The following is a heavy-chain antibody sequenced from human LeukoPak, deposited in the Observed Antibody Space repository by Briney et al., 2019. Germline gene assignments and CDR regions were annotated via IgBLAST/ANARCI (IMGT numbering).Heavy chain of an antibody. CDR3: ARETITIFGVVIIAYGMDV. V-gene: IGHV1-2*02. CDR1: GYTFTSYE. CDR2: INPNSGGT. D-gene: IGHD3-3*01. Sequence: GASVKVSCKASGYTFTSYEINWVRLATGQGLEWMGWINPNSGGTNYAQKVQGRVTMTRDTSISTAYMELSRLRSDDTAGYYCARETITIFGVVIIAYGMDVWGQGTTVTVSS. J-gene: IGHJ6*02.